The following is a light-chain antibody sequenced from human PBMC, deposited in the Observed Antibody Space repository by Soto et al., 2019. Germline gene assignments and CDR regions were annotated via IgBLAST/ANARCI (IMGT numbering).Light chain of an antibody. J-gene: IGLJ1*01. CDR2: EVV. CDR3: KSYAGSNTYV. Sequence: QSVLTQPPPASGSPGQSVTMSCTGTKSDIGVYDFVSWYQHHPGKAPRLIIYEVVQRPSGVPDRFSGSKSGNTASLTVSGLQAADEADYFCKSYAGSNTYVFGSGTKVT. CDR1: KSDIGVYDF. V-gene: IGLV2-8*01.